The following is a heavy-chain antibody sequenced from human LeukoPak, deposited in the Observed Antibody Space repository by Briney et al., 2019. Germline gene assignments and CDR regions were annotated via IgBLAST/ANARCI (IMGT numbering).Heavy chain of an antibody. J-gene: IGHJ4*02. Sequence: SETLSLTCTVSGSSISPSYWSWIRQPPGKGLEWIGYIHYSGSTNYNPSLKSRVTISVDTSKNQFSLRLSSVTAADTAVYYCARGHYGSGTGTYSNWGQGTLVTVSS. CDR3: ARGHYGSGTGTYSN. CDR1: GSSISPSY. D-gene: IGHD3-10*01. CDR2: IHYSGST. V-gene: IGHV4-59*01.